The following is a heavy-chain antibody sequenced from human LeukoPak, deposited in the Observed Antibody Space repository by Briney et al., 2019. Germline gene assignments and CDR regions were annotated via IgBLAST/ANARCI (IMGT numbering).Heavy chain of an antibody. J-gene: IGHJ3*02. CDR1: GYTFTSYD. CDR3: AGFLEWLLYGGDDAFDI. Sequence: GASVKVSCKASGYTFTSYDINWVRQATGQGLEWMGWMNPNSGNTGYAQKFQGRVTMTRNTSISTAYMELSSLRSEDTAVYYCAGFLEWLLYGGDDAFDIWGQGTMVTVSS. D-gene: IGHD3-3*01. CDR2: MNPNSGNT. V-gene: IGHV1-8*01.